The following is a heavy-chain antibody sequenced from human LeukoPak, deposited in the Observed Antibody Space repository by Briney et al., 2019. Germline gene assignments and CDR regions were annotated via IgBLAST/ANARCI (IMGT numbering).Heavy chain of an antibody. V-gene: IGHV4-34*01. CDR1: GGSFSGYY. D-gene: IGHD3-10*01. CDR3: ARTMVRGVIMPDY. Sequence: SETLSLTCAVYGGSFSGYYWSWIRPPPGKGLEWIGEINHSGSTNYNPSLKSRVTISVDTSKNQFSLKLSSVTAADTAVYYCARTMVRGVIMPDYWGQGTLVTVSS. CDR2: INHSGST. J-gene: IGHJ4*02.